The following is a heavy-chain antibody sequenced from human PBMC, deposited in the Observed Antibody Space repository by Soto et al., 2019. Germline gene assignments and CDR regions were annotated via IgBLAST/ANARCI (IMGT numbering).Heavy chain of an antibody. J-gene: IGHJ4*02. CDR3: ARGTFNYGPNFPYFDY. V-gene: IGHV4-30-2*01. Sequence: QLQLQESGSGLVKPSQTLSLTCAVSGDSISNGGYSWNWIRQPPGKGLEWVGYIFHSGGTYYNPSLKSRVVLSVDTSRNQLSLRLTSVTGADTAVYYCARGTFNYGPNFPYFDYWGRGNHVTVSS. CDR1: GDSISNGGYS. CDR2: IFHSGGT. D-gene: IGHD3-10*01.